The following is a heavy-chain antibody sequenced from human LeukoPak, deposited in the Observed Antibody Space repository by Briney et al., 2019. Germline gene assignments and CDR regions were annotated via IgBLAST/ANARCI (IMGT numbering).Heavy chain of an antibody. Sequence: GGSLRLSCAASGFTLTSYWMTWVRQAPGKGLEWVANIKQDGSEKHSVDSVKGRFTFSRDNAKNSLYLQMNSLRAEDTAIYYCARWSGSRHSVDYWGQGTLVTVSS. CDR1: GFTLTSYW. CDR2: IKQDGSEK. D-gene: IGHD1-26*01. V-gene: IGHV3-7*04. J-gene: IGHJ4*02. CDR3: ARWSGSRHSVDY.